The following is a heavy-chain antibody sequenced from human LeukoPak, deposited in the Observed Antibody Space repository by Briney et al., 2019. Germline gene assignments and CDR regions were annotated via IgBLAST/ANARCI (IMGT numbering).Heavy chain of an antibody. V-gene: IGHV4-59*01. CDR1: SGSISTYY. CDR3: ARATIYCGGDCYQGALDI. D-gene: IGHD2-21*02. J-gene: IGHJ3*02. Sequence: SETLSLTCTVSSGSISTYYWSWIRQPPGKGLEWIGYIYYSGNTNYNPSLKSRVTISVDTPKNQFSLNLNSVTAADTAVYYCARATIYCGGDCYQGALDIWGQGTMVTVSS. CDR2: IYYSGNT.